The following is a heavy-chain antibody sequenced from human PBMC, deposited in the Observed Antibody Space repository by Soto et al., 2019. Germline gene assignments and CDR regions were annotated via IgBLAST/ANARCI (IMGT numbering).Heavy chain of an antibody. V-gene: IGHV1-46*01. CDR2: INPSGGST. D-gene: IGHD3-3*01. Sequence: QVQLVQSGAEVKKPGASVKVSCKASGYTFTSYYMHWVRQAPGQGLEWMGIINPSGGSTSYAQKFQGRGTMTRDTSTSTVYMELSSLRSEDTAVYYCASGEWSGGGDYWGQGTLVTVSS. J-gene: IGHJ4*02. CDR1: GYTFTSYY. CDR3: ASGEWSGGGDY.